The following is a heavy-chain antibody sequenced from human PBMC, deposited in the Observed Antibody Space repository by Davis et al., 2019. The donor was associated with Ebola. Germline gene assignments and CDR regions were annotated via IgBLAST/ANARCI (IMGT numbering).Heavy chain of an antibody. J-gene: IGHJ5*02. V-gene: IGHV3-48*04. CDR3: AREGWNDVIWWFDP. CDR1: GFTFSSYS. Sequence: PGGSLRLSCAASGFTFSSYSMNWVRQAPGKGLEWVSYISRSSSTIYYADSVKGRITISRDNAKNSLYLQMNSLRAEDTAVYYCAREGWNDVIWWFDPWGQGTLVTVSS. D-gene: IGHD1-1*01. CDR2: ISRSSSTI.